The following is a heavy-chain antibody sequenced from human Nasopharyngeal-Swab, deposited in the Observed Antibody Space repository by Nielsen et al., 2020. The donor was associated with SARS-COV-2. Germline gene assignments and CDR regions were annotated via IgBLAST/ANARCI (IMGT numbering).Heavy chain of an antibody. Sequence: SETLSLTCTVSGASIRSGGYYWSWIRQHPGKGLEWIGYIYYSGNTYYNPSLKCRVTISVDTSKNQFFLKVDSVTAADTAVYYCATTDRDGWGYFHYWGQGTLVTVSS. J-gene: IGHJ4*02. CDR3: ATTDRDGWGYFHY. CDR1: GASIRSGGYY. CDR2: IYYSGNT. D-gene: IGHD3-16*01. V-gene: IGHV4-31*03.